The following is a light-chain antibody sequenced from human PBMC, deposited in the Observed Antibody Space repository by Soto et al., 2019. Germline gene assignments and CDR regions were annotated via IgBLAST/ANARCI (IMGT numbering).Light chain of an antibody. Sequence: DIQMTQSPSTLSASVGDRVTITCRASQSISSWLAWYQQKPGKAPKLLIYDASSVDSGVPSRFSGSGSGTEFTLTISSLQPDDFATYYCQQYNSYPYTFGQGTTLEIK. CDR2: DAS. J-gene: IGKJ2*01. CDR1: QSISSW. V-gene: IGKV1-5*01. CDR3: QQYNSYPYT.